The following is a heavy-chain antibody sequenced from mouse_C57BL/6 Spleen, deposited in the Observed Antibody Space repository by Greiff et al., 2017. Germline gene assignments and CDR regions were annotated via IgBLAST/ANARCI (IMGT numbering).Heavy chain of an antibody. CDR3: ARVPNYYGSSYDYYAMDY. D-gene: IGHD1-1*01. CDR1: GFTFSSYA. V-gene: IGHV5-4*03. CDR2: ISDGGSYT. Sequence: EVKLMESGGGLVKPGGSLKLSCAASGFTFSSYAMSWVRQTPEKRLEWVATISDGGSYTYYPDNVKGRFTISRDNAKNNLYLQMSHLKSEDTAMYYCARVPNYYGSSYDYYAMDYWGQGTSVTVSS. J-gene: IGHJ4*01.